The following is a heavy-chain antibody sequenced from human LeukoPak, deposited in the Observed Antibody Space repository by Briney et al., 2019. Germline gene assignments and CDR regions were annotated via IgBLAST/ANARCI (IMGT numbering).Heavy chain of an antibody. CDR2: ISYDGSNK. D-gene: IGHD6-13*01. V-gene: IGHV3-30*18. CDR3: AKVRYSRFVDY. CDR1: GFTFSXYG. Sequence: WGXXRLSCAASGFTFSXYGMHWVRQAPGKGLEWVAVISYDGSNKYYADSVKGRFTISRDNSKNTLYLQMNSLRAEDTAVYYCAKVRYSRFVDYWGQGTLVTVSS. J-gene: IGHJ4*02.